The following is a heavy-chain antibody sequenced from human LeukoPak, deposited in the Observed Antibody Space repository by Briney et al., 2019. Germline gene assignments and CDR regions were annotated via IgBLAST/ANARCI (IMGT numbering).Heavy chain of an antibody. V-gene: IGHV4-34*01. CDR1: GGSFSGYY. Sequence: PSETLSLTCAVYGGSFSGYYWSWIRQPPGKGLEWIGEINHSGSTNYNPSLKSRVTISVDTSKNQFSLKLSSVTAADTAVYYCASHDYYDSSGYYPFDYWGQGTLVTVSS. CDR3: ASHDYYDSSGYYPFDY. D-gene: IGHD3-22*01. J-gene: IGHJ4*02. CDR2: INHSGST.